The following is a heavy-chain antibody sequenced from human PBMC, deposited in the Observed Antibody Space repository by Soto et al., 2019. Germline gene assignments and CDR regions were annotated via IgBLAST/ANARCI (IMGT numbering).Heavy chain of an antibody. D-gene: IGHD3-16*01. CDR3: AREMAGLGGEYDY. Sequence: QVQLVQSGAEVKNPGASVKVSCKTSGYTFTKYGVGWVRQAPGQGLEWMGWISGSSGNANYAEKVQGRITLTTDPAPSTPYIELRSLRSDDPAMYYCAREMAGLGGEYDYWGQGTLVTVSS. V-gene: IGHV1-18*01. CDR1: GYTFTKYG. J-gene: IGHJ4*02. CDR2: ISGSSGNA.